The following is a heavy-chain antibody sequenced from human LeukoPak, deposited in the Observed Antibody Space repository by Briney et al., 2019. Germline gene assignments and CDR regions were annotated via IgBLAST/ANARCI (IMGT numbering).Heavy chain of an antibody. CDR1: GGSISSSYW. CDR2: IYYSGNT. CDR3: ARTPYVWGSYRTGGFDY. V-gene: IGHV4-4*02. Sequence: PSGTLSLTCAISGGSISSSYWWSWVRQPPGKGLEWIGEIYYSGNTNYNPSLKSRVTISVDTSKNQFSLKLSSVTAADTAVYYCARTPYVWGSYRTGGFDYWGQGTLVTVSS. J-gene: IGHJ4*02. D-gene: IGHD3-16*02.